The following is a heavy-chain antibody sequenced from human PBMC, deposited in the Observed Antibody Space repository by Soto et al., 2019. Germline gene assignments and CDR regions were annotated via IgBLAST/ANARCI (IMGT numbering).Heavy chain of an antibody. Sequence: VQLQQWGAGLLKPSETLSLTCAVYGGSFSGYYWSWIRQPPGKGLEWIGEINHSGSTNYNPSLKSRVTISVDTSKNQFSLKLSSVTAADTAVYYCARVGDGGNSDYWGQGTLVTVSS. CDR3: ARVGDGGNSDY. D-gene: IGHD2-21*02. J-gene: IGHJ4*02. CDR1: GGSFSGYY. CDR2: INHSGST. V-gene: IGHV4-34*01.